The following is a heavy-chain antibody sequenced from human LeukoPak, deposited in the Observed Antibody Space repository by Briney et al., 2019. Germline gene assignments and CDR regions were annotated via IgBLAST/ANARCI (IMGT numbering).Heavy chain of an antibody. Sequence: ASVKVSCKVSGYTLTELSMHWVRQAPGKGLEWMGGFDPEDGETIYAQKFQGRVTMTEDTSTDTAYMELSSLRSEDTAVYYGATETNYDSSAYYPSFDYWRQGTLVTVSS. J-gene: IGHJ4*02. V-gene: IGHV1-24*01. CDR3: ATETNYDSSAYYPSFDY. CDR2: FDPEDGET. CDR1: GYTLTELS. D-gene: IGHD3-22*01.